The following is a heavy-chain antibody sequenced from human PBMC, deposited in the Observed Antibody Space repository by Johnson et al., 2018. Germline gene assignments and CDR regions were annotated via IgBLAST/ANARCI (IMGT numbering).Heavy chain of an antibody. CDR1: RFSFSYYG. V-gene: IGHV3-30*18. Sequence: VQLVESGGGVVQPGRSLRLSCAAYRFSFSYYGFHWVRQAPGKGLEWVAVISQDGTNKYYADSVEGRFTISRDNSKNTLYLQMNSLRPEDTAGYYCAKERLQHTLYLQKNSLRPGDTALYYCANDRALIVGAPDDAFDIWGQGTMVTVSS. D-gene: IGHD1-26*01. CDR2: ISQDGTNK. CDR3: AKERLQHTLYLQKNSLRPGDTALYYCANDRALIVGAPDDAFDI. J-gene: IGHJ3*02.